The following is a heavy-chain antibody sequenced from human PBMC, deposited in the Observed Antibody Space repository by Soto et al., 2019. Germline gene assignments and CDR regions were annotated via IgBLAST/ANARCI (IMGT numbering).Heavy chain of an antibody. CDR3: ARDSRFLEEGYYYYGMDV. D-gene: IGHD3-3*01. V-gene: IGHV1-69*13. CDR2: IIPIFGTA. J-gene: IGHJ6*02. Sequence: SVKVSCKASGGTFSSYAISWVRQAPGQGLEWMGGIIPIFGTANYAQKFQGRVTITADESTSTAYMELSSLRSEDTAVYYCARDSRFLEEGYYYYGMDVWGQGTTVTVSS. CDR1: GGTFSSYA.